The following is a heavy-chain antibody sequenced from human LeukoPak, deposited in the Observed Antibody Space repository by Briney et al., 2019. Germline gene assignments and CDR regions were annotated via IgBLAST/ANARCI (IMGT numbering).Heavy chain of an antibody. CDR3: AKVGNYYGSGSPRYYYYYMDV. V-gene: IGHV3-21*01. CDR2: ISSSSSYI. D-gene: IGHD3-10*01. J-gene: IGHJ6*03. Sequence: PGGSLRLSCAASGFTFSSYSMNWVRQAPGKGLEWVSSISSSSSYIYYADSVKGRFTISRDNAKNSLYLQMNSLRAEDTAVYYCAKVGNYYGSGSPRYYYYYMDVWGKGTTVTVSS. CDR1: GFTFSSYS.